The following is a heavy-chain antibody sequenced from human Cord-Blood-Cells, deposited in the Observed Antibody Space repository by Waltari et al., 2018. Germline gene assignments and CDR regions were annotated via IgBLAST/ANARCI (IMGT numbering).Heavy chain of an antibody. CDR1: GGSISSIYSF. D-gene: IGHD3-3*01. J-gene: IGHJ4*02. CDR3: ARRSGYYTDY. V-gene: IGHV4-39*01. CDR2: IYYSEST. Sequence: QLPLQESCIGLVKLWETLSLTCTGSGGSISSIYSFWGWIRQPPGKGLEWIGSIYYSESTYYNPSLKSRVTISVDTSKNQFSLKLSSVTAADTAVYYCARRSGYYTDYWGQGTLVTVSS.